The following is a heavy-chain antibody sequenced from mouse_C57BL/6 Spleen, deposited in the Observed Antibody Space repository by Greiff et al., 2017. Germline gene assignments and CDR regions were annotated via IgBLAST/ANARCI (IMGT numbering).Heavy chain of an antibody. CDR1: GYAFTNYL. J-gene: IGHJ4*01. V-gene: IGHV1-54*01. Sequence: QVQLQQSGAELVRPGTSVKVSCKASGYAFTNYLIEWVKQRPGQGLEWIGVINPGSGGTNYNEKFKGKATLTADKSSSTAYMQRSSLTSEDSAVYFCALTVDDAMDYWGQGTSGTVSS. CDR3: ALTVDDAMDY. D-gene: IGHD1-1*01. CDR2: INPGSGGT.